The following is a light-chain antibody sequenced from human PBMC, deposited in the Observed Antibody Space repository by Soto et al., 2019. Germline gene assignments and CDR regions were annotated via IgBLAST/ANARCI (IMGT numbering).Light chain of an antibody. J-gene: IGKJ5*01. V-gene: IGKV3-11*01. Sequence: EVVLTQSPSTLSLSPGERATLSCRASQSVSSYLAWYQQKPGQAPRLLIFGASNRATGIPARFSGSGSGTDFTLTISSLEPEDFAVYYCQQRSDWPITFGQGTRLEI. CDR1: QSVSSY. CDR3: QQRSDWPIT. CDR2: GAS.